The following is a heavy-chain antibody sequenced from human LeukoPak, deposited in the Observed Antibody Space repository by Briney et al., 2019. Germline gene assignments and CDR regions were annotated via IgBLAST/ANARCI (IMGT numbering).Heavy chain of an antibody. Sequence: PGGSLRLSRAASGFTFSSYWMSWVRQAPGKGLEWVANIKQDGSEKYYVDSVKGRFTISRDNAKNSLYLQMNSLRAEDTAVYYCARDSGEGAFDIWGQGTMVTVSS. V-gene: IGHV3-7*01. CDR3: ARDSGEGAFDI. D-gene: IGHD3-10*01. CDR2: IKQDGSEK. J-gene: IGHJ3*02. CDR1: GFTFSSYW.